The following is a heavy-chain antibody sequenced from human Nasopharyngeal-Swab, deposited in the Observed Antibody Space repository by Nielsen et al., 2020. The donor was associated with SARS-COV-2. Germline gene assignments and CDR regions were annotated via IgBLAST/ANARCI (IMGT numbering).Heavy chain of an antibody. CDR2: IYPGDSNT. CDR3: ARPMRPMGHYYFGMDV. D-gene: IGHD1-26*01. Sequence: GASLKISCKGSGYSFTTYWIGWVHQMPGKGQEWMGIIYPGDSNTRYSPSFQGQVTISVDKYSSTAYLQWSSLKASDTAIYYCARPMRPMGHYYFGMDVWGQGTTVTVSS. J-gene: IGHJ6*02. CDR1: GYSFTTYW. V-gene: IGHV5-51*07.